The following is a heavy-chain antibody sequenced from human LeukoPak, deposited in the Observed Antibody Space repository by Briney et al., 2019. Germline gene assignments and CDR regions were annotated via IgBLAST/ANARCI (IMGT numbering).Heavy chain of an antibody. V-gene: IGHV3-23*01. Sequence: PGGSLRLSWAASGFTFGSYGMSWVRQAPGKGLEWVSFITPNADRTSYADSVEGRFTISRENPRNTLYMQMNSLRDEDTALYYCAIMHGYYDGSGYWVQWGQGTLVTASS. D-gene: IGHD3-22*01. J-gene: IGHJ1*01. CDR1: GFTFGSYG. CDR2: ITPNADRT. CDR3: AIMHGYYDGSGYWVQ.